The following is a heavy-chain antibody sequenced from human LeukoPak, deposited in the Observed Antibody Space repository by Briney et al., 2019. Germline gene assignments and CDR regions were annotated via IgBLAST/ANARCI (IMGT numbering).Heavy chain of an antibody. CDR2: ISSDGGTI. J-gene: IGHJ3*01. CDR3: AREGGVNRGNGGFDV. D-gene: IGHD3-10*01. Sequence: GGSLRLSCAASGFPFNSYAMHWVRQAPGKGLEYVSTISSDGGTIYYLNSVKGRFTISRDNSKNTLYLQMGSLRPEDMAVYYCAREGGVNRGNGGFDVWGQGTMVTVSS. CDR1: GFPFNSYA. V-gene: IGHV3-64*01.